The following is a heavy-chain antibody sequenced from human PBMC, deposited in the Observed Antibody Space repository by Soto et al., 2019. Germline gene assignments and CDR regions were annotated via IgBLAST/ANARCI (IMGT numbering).Heavy chain of an antibody. CDR2: IIPMFGTA. CDR1: GGTFSTYA. Sequence: QVQLVQSGAEVKKPESSVKVSCKAPGGTFSTYALSWVRQAPGQGLEWLGGIIPMFGTANYAQRFQDRVTITADESTNTVYMELSSLRSEYTAVYFCASGIQLWLRRINNGYSGWGQGTLVTVSS. CDR3: ASGIQLWLRRINNGYSG. J-gene: IGHJ4*02. V-gene: IGHV1-69*12. D-gene: IGHD5-18*01.